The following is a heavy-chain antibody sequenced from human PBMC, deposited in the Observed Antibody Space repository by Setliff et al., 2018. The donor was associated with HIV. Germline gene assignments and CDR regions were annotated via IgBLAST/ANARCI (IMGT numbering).Heavy chain of an antibody. D-gene: IGHD2-2*01. J-gene: IGHJ4*02. CDR3: ARVYCSTRSCVDEWYFDY. Sequence: ASVKVSCKASGYTFTSYDINWVRQATGQGLEWMGWMNPNSGAADFAQRFRDRLAMTTDTSTSTVFLELSSLRSEDTAIYYCARVYCSTRSCVDEWYFDYWGQGTLVTVS. CDR1: GYTFTSYD. V-gene: IGHV1-8*02. CDR2: MNPNSGAA.